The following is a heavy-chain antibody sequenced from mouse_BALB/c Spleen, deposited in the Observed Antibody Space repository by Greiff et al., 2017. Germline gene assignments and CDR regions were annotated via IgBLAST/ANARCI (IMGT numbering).Heavy chain of an antibody. CDR3: ARLEDLSYAMDY. Sequence: QVQLKQSGAELVRPGVSVKISCKGSGYTFTDYAMHWVKQSHAKSLEWIGVISTYYGDASYNQKFKGKATMTVDKSSSTAYMELARLTSEDSAIYYCARLEDLSYAMDYWGQGTSVTVSS. CDR1: GYTFTDYA. CDR2: ISTYYGDA. J-gene: IGHJ4*01. V-gene: IGHV1S137*01.